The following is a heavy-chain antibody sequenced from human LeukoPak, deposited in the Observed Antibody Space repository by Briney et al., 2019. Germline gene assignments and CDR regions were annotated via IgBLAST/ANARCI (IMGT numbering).Heavy chain of an antibody. CDR2: MYYSGGT. Sequence: SETLSLTCTVSGGSISSYYWSWIRQPPGKGPECIGYMYYSGGTNYNPSLKSRVTISVDTSNNQFSLKLSSVTAADTAVYYCARVSVVYYYMDVWGKGTAVTVSS. J-gene: IGHJ6*03. CDR1: GGSISSYY. CDR3: ARVSVVYYYMDV. D-gene: IGHD4-23*01. V-gene: IGHV4-59*01.